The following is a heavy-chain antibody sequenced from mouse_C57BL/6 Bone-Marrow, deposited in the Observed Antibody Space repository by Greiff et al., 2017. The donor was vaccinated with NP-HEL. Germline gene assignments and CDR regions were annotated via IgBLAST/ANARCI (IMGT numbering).Heavy chain of an antibody. CDR1: GYTFTSYW. J-gene: IGHJ2*01. CDR2: IYPGSGST. CDR3: ARSVIYDGYSYYFDY. Sequence: QVQLQQPGAELVKPGASVKMSCKASGYTFTSYWITWVKQRPGQGLEWIGDIYPGSGSTNYNEKFKSKATLTVDTSSSTAYMQLSSLTSEDSAVYYCARSVIYDGYSYYFDYWGQGTTLTVSS. V-gene: IGHV1-55*01. D-gene: IGHD2-3*01.